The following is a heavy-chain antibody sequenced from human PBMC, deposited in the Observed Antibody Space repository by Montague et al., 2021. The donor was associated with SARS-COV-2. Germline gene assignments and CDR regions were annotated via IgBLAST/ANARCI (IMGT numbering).Heavy chain of an antibody. V-gene: IGHV6-1*01. CDR3: ARAERGSCGDGNCYQYFFNY. Sequence: CAISGDSVSTNSGTWNWVRLSPPKGLEWLGRTYYRSEWYSDYSVSVKSRISINPDTSKNQFSLQLNSVTPEDTAVYYCARAERGSCGDGNCYQYFFNYWGQGTRVTVSS. D-gene: IGHD2-15*01. J-gene: IGHJ4*02. CDR1: GDSVSTNSGT. CDR2: TYYRSEWYS.